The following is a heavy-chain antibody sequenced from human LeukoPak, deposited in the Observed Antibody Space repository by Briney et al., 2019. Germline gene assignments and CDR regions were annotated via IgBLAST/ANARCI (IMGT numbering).Heavy chain of an antibody. Sequence: GGSLRLSCAASGLTFNSYWMSCVRQAPGKGLEWVANIKKDGSEKYYVDSVKGRFTISRDNAKNSLYLQMNSLRADDTAVYYCARQETSSYNGAFDIWGQGTMVTVSS. CDR1: GLTFNSYW. CDR2: IKKDGSEK. CDR3: ARQETSSYNGAFDI. V-gene: IGHV3-7*01. D-gene: IGHD1-26*01. J-gene: IGHJ3*02.